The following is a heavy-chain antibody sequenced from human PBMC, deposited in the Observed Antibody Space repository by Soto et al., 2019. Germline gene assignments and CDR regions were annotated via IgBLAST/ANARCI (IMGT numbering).Heavy chain of an antibody. Sequence: GGSLRLSCAASGFTFSSYGMHWVRQAPGKGLEWVAVISYDGSNKYYADSVKGRFTISRDNSKNTLYLQTNSLRAEDTAVYYCAKDFYGIVVVPAAFPDDYWGQGTLVTVSS. D-gene: IGHD2-2*01. V-gene: IGHV3-30*18. CDR2: ISYDGSNK. CDR3: AKDFYGIVVVPAAFPDDY. J-gene: IGHJ4*02. CDR1: GFTFSSYG.